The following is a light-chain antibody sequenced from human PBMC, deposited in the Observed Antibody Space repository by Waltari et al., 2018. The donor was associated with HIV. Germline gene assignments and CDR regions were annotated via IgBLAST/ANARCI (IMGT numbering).Light chain of an antibody. Sequence: QSVLTQPTSASGTPGQKITIPCSGKLPNIGHNSLIWYQQFSGAAPNLLIFSNNQHPSGVPARFSGSKSGSATSLAISGLHSDDEAIYHCATWDDTLSGPVFGGGTKLTVL. J-gene: IGLJ3*02. CDR2: SNN. V-gene: IGLV1-44*01. CDR1: LPNIGHNS. CDR3: ATWDDTLSGPV.